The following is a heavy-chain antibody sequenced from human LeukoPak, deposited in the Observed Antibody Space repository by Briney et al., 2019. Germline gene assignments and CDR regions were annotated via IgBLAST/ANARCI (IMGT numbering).Heavy chain of an antibody. CDR3: AREGRTYAMDV. J-gene: IGHJ6*02. V-gene: IGHV4-59*13. CDR1: GGSIGTYY. Sequence: ASETLSLTCTVSGGSIGTYYWSWIRQPPGKGLEWIGYIYYSGSTNYNPSLKSRVTISVYTSKNQFSLKLNSVTAADTAVYYCAREGRTYAMDVWGQGTTVTVSS. CDR2: IYYSGST.